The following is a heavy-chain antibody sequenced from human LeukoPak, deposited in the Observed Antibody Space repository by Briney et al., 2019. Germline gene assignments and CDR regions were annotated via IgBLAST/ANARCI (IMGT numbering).Heavy chain of an antibody. CDR3: ARHYSHGDYPRDC. D-gene: IGHD4-17*01. V-gene: IGHV4-59*08. J-gene: IGHJ4*02. Sequence: SETLSLTCIVSGVSISCYFWSWVRQPPGKGLEWLGHVFYTGTTAHHPSLKSRVTIPVDKSRIHFSVSLSSVTSAHTPVYYCARHYSHGDYPRDCWGRGTLVSVSS. CDR2: VFYTGTT. CDR1: GVSISCYF.